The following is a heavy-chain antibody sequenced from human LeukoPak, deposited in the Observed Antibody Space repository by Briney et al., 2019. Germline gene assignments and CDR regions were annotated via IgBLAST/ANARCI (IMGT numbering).Heavy chain of an antibody. CDR3: ARAHRLYYYDSSGYDAFDI. CDR1: GGSFSGYY. D-gene: IGHD3-22*01. V-gene: IGHV4-59*01. Sequence: PSETLSLTCAVYGGSFSGYYWSWIRQPPGKGLEWIGYIYYSGSTNYNPSLKSRVTISVDTSKNQFSLKLSSVTAADTAVYYCARAHRLYYYDSSGYDAFDIWGQGTMVTVSS. J-gene: IGHJ3*02. CDR2: IYYSGST.